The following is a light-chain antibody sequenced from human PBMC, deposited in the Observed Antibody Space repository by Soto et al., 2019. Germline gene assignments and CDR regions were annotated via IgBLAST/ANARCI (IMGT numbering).Light chain of an antibody. V-gene: IGLV1-44*01. J-gene: IGLJ2*01. CDR2: SNN. CDR1: SSNIGSNT. CDR3: AAWDVSLNGVV. Sequence: QSALTQPPSASGTPGQRVTISCFGSSSNIGSNTVNWYQQLPGTAPKLLIYSNNQGPSGVPDRFSGSKSGTSASLAISGLQSEDEADYYCAAWDVSLNGVVFGGGTKLTVL.